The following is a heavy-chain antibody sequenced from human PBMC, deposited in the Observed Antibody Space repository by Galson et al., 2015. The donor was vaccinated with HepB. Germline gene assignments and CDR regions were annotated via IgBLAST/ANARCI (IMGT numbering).Heavy chain of an antibody. CDR2: IYYSGST. Sequence: SETLSLTCTVSGGSISSYYWSWIRQPPGKGLEWIGYIYYSGSTNYNPSLKSRVTISVDTSKNQFSLKLSSVTAADTAVYYCARLVSGSGFGEFRNPYYGMDVWGQGTTVTVSS. CDR3: ARLVSGSGFGEFRNPYYGMDV. D-gene: IGHD3-10*01. J-gene: IGHJ6*02. CDR1: GGSISSYY. V-gene: IGHV4-59*08.